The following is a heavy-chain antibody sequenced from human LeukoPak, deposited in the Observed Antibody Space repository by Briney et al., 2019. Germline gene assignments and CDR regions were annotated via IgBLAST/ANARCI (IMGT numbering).Heavy chain of an antibody. CDR3: ARRKYSYAVTYGMDV. D-gene: IGHD3-16*01. CDR1: GYTFTDYF. V-gene: IGHV1-2*02. J-gene: IGHJ6*02. CDR2: INSDTGGT. Sequence: ASVKVPCKASGYTFTDYFTHWVRQAPGQGLEWMGWINSDTGGTNFAQRFQGRVTMTRDTSITTAYMELSRLRSDDTAVYYCARRKYSYAVTYGMDVWGQGTSVTVSS.